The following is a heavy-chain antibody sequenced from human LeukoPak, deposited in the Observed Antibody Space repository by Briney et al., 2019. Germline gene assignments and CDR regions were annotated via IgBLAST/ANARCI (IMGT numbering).Heavy chain of an antibody. Sequence: GGSLRLSCAASGFTFSSYGMHWVRQAPGKGLEWVAVISYDGSNKYYADSVKGRFTISRDNSKNTLYLQMNSLRAEDTAVYYCAKEGGYSSSWYRENYYYGMDVWGQGTTVTVSS. D-gene: IGHD6-13*01. V-gene: IGHV3-30*18. CDR2: ISYDGSNK. CDR3: AKEGGYSSSWYRENYYYGMDV. CDR1: GFTFSSYG. J-gene: IGHJ6*02.